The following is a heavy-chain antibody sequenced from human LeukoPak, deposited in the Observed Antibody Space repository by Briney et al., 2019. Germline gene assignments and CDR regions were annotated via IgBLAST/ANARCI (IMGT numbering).Heavy chain of an antibody. CDR3: ARVWREPIGRPLDY. J-gene: IGHJ4*02. Sequence: PGGSLRLSCAASGFTFSSYGMHWVRQAPGKGLEWVAVIWYDGSNKYYADSVKGRFTISRDNSKNTLYLQMNSLRAEDTAVYYCARVWREPIGRPLDYWGQGTLVTVSS. V-gene: IGHV3-30*19. CDR2: IWYDGSNK. CDR1: GFTFSSYG. D-gene: IGHD1-26*01.